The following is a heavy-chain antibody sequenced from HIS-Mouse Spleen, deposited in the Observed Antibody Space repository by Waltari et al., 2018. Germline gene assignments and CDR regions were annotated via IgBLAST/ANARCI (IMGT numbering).Heavy chain of an antibody. CDR3: AREIPYSSSWYDWYFDL. J-gene: IGHJ2*01. D-gene: IGHD6-13*01. CDR1: GGSISSRSYY. Sequence: QLQLQESGPGLVKPSETLSLTCTVSGGSISSRSYYWGWIRQPPGKGGGWIGSIYYRGRTYHHPSLKSRVTISVDTSKNQFSLKLSSVTAADTAVYYCAREIPYSSSWYDWYFDLWGRGTLVTVSS. CDR2: IYYRGRT. V-gene: IGHV4-39*07.